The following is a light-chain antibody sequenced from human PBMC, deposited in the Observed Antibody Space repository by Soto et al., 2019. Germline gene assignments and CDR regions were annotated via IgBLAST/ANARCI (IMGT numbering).Light chain of an antibody. V-gene: IGKV3-15*01. J-gene: IGKJ1*01. CDR2: GAF. CDR3: QQYNNWPPWT. CDR1: QSVSSN. Sequence: EIVMTQSPATLYVSPGERATLSCRASQSVSSNLAWYQQKTGQAPRLLIYGAFTRATGIPARFSCSGSGTEYPLNISSLQSEDFAAYYCQQYNNWPPWTFGQGTKVEIK.